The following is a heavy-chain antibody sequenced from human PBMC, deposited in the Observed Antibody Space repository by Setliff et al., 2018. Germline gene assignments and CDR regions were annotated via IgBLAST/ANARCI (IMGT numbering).Heavy chain of an antibody. V-gene: IGHV3-33*06. D-gene: IGHD2-15*01. CDR1: GFTFSSFG. J-gene: IGHJ4*02. CDR2: VWYDGSTK. Sequence: GGSLRLSCVASGFTFSSFGMHWVRQAPGKGLEWVAAVWYDGSTKDSADSVKGRFTISRDNSKNTLYLQMNSLRAEDTAVYYCAKETLGFCSGVSCYGLDYWGQGTRVTVAS. CDR3: AKETLGFCSGVSCYGLDY.